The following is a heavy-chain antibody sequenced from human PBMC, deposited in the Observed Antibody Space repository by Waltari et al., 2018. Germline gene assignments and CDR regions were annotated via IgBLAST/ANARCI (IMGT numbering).Heavy chain of an antibody. CDR2: INPSGGST. D-gene: IGHD6-13*01. J-gene: IGHJ6*02. Sequence: QVQLVQSGAEVKKPGASVKVSCKASGYTFTSYYMHWVRQAPGQGLEWMGIINPSGGSTSYAQKYQGRGTMTRNTSTSTVYMELSNLRSEDTAVYYCARGTLAAAAYYYYGMDVWGQGTTVTVSS. CDR1: GYTFTSYY. V-gene: IGHV1-46*01. CDR3: ARGTLAAAAYYYYGMDV.